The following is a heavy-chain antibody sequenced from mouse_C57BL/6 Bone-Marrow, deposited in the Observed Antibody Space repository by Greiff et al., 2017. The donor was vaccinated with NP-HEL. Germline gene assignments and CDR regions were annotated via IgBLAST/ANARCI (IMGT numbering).Heavy chain of an antibody. D-gene: IGHD4-1*01. CDR3: ARWGLGYYFDY. J-gene: IGHJ2*01. CDR2: IYPRSGNT. CDR1: GYTFTSYG. V-gene: IGHV1-81*01. Sequence: SGAELARPGASVKLSCKASGYTFTSYGISWVKQRTGQGLEWIGEIYPRSGNTYYNEKFKGKATLTADKSSSTAYMELRSLTSEDSAVYFCARWGLGYYFDYWGQGTTLTVSS.